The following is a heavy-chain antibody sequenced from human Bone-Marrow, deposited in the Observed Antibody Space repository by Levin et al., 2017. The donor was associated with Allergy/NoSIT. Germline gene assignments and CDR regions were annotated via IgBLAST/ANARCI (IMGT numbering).Heavy chain of an antibody. CDR3: SGYAVANTGSDRAFNI. CDR2: ISSDTITK. D-gene: IGHD3-16*02. V-gene: IGHV3-48*02. J-gene: IGHJ3*01. Sequence: GGSLRLSCAASEFSFNSYSMNWVRQAPGKGLEWISHISSDTITKYYADSVKGRFTISRDSAKNSMYLQMNFLRDEDTAVYYCSGYAVANTGSDRAFNIWGQGTKVTVSS. CDR1: EFSFNSYS.